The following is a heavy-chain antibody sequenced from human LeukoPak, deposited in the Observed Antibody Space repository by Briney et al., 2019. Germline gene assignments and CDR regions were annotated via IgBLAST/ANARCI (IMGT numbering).Heavy chain of an antibody. CDR3: ARGSPTPNSRYFDL. V-gene: IGHV3-74*01. CDR1: EFTLKDYW. Sequence: GGSLRLSCEASEFTLKDYWMHWFRQGPGKGLVWVSRINSDGSSASYADSVKGRFTISRDDAKNTLYLQMNSLRAEDTAVYYCARGSPTPNSRYFDLWGRGTLVTVSS. CDR2: INSDGSSA. J-gene: IGHJ2*01. D-gene: IGHD4-11*01.